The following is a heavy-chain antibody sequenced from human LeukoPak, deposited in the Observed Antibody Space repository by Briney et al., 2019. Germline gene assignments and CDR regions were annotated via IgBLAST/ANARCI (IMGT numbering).Heavy chain of an antibody. CDR2: IKRKTDGGTT. D-gene: IGHD1-26*01. CDR3: ARVASGSWDWIDP. CDR1: GFTFTNAW. J-gene: IGHJ5*02. V-gene: IGHV3-15*05. Sequence: GGSLRLSCAASGFTFTNAWMSWVRQAPGKGLEWVGRIKRKTDGGTTDYAAPVKGRFTISRDNAKNTVFLQMSGLRVEDTAVYYCARVASGSWDWIDPWGQGTLVTVSS.